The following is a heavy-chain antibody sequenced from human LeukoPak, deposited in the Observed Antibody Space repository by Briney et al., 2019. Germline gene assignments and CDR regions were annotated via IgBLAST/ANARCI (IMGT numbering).Heavy chain of an antibody. Sequence: PGGSLRLSCAASGFTFSSYAMSWVRQAPGEGVEWVSAISGSGGSTYYADSVKGRFTISRDNSKNTLYLQMNSLRAEDTAVYYCAKVPRYYYDSSGYENWFDPWGQGTLVTVSS. CDR1: GFTFSSYA. CDR3: AKVPRYYYDSSGYENWFDP. D-gene: IGHD3-22*01. CDR2: ISGSGGST. V-gene: IGHV3-23*01. J-gene: IGHJ5*02.